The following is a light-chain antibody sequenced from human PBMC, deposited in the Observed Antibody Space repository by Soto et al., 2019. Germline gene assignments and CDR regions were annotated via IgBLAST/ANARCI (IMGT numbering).Light chain of an antibody. V-gene: IGKV3-11*01. Sequence: VLTQSPATLSLSPGERATHSCRASENVRTFVDWYQQKPGQAPRLLIYGASNRATDIPARFSGSGSGTDFTLTISNLEPEDFALYYCHQRQSWPRTFGQGTKVDIK. J-gene: IGKJ1*01. CDR2: GAS. CDR1: ENVRTF. CDR3: HQRQSWPRT.